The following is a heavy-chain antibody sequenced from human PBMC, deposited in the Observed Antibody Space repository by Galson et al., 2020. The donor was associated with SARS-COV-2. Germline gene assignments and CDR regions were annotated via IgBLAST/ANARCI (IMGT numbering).Heavy chain of an antibody. V-gene: IGHV4-34*01. J-gene: IGHJ3*02. D-gene: IGHD4-17*01. CDR3: ARLHYGEYSPEAFDI. CDR1: GGSFSGYY. CDR2: ISHSGGT. Sequence: SETLSLTCAVYGGSFSGYYWSWIRQPPGKGLEWIGYISHSGGTYYNPSLKSRGTISGDRSKNQFSLRLSSVTAADTAVYYCARLHYGEYSPEAFDIWGPGTRVTVAS.